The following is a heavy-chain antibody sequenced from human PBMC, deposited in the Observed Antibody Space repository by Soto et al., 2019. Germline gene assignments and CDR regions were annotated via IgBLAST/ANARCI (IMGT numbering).Heavy chain of an antibody. D-gene: IGHD1-26*01. CDR1: GFTFSSYG. V-gene: IGHV3-23*01. CDR2: ISGSGYST. J-gene: IGHJ4*02. Sequence: EVPLLESGGGLVQPGGSLRLSCAASGFTFSSYGMSWVRQAPGKGLEWVSAISGSGYSTYYADSVKGRFTISRDNSKNTLYLQMNSLRAEDTAVYYCAKSLSVGATTPFDYWGQGTLVTVSS. CDR3: AKSLSVGATTPFDY.